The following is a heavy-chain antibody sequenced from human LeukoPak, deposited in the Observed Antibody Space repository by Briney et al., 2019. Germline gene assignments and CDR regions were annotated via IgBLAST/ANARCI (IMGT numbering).Heavy chain of an antibody. J-gene: IGHJ5*02. Sequence: KASETLSLTCAVYGGSFSGYYWSWIRQPPGKGLEWIGEINHSGSTNYNPSLKSRVTISVDTSKNQFSLKLSSVTAADTAVYYCARRDLTVAGPAWFDPWGQGTLVTVSS. CDR2: INHSGST. CDR3: ARRDLTVAGPAWFDP. D-gene: IGHD6-19*01. CDR1: GGSFSGYY. V-gene: IGHV4-34*01.